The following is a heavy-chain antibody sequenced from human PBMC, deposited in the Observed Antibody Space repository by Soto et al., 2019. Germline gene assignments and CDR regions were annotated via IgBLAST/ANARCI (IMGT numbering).Heavy chain of an antibody. CDR1: GFAFTKAW. Sequence: GGSLRLSCAASGFAFTKAWMSWVRQAPGKGLEWVGQIKSQADGGIREYAAPVKGRFTISRDDSTNTLFVQMNSLKIDDTAVYSCATDFQAYCEVTNCYAGQFFYGDMDVWGRGTAVPVSS. J-gene: IGHJ6*02. D-gene: IGHD2-21*01. CDR3: ATDFQAYCEVTNCYAGQFFYGDMDV. V-gene: IGHV3-15*01. CDR2: IKSQADGGIR.